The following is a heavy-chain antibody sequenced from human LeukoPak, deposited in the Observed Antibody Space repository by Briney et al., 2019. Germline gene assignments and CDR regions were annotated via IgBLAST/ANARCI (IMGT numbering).Heavy chain of an antibody. CDR1: YGFISSCSYY. Sequence: KPSETQSLTCSVSYGFISSCSYYWRRIRQPPGKGLEWIGSIYYSGSTYYNPSLKSRVTISVDTSKTQFSLKLSSVPAADTAVYYCARHGRGGLDYWGEGTLVTVSS. CDR2: IYYSGST. D-gene: IGHD3-10*01. CDR3: ARHGRGGLDY. V-gene: IGHV4-39*01. J-gene: IGHJ4*02.